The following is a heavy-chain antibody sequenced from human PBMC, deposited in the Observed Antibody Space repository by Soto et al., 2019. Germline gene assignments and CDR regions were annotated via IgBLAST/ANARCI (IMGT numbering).Heavy chain of an antibody. CDR3: ASGRGYSYGYDH. CDR1: GFTFSSYS. V-gene: IGHV3-21*01. D-gene: IGHD5-18*01. CDR2: ISSSSSYI. J-gene: IGHJ5*02. Sequence: GGSLRLSCAASGFTFSSYSMNWVRQAPGKGLEWVSSISSSSSYIYYADSVKGRFTISRDTSKNQFSLKLSSVTAADTAVYYCASGRGYSYGYDHWGQGTLVTVSS.